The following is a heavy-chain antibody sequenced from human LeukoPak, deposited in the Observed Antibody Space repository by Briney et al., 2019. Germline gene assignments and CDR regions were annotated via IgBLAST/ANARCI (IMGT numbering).Heavy chain of an antibody. CDR1: GGSFSDYY. D-gene: IGHD3-22*01. CDR3: ARVYDSRGFYLAY. J-gene: IGHJ4*02. Sequence: SETLSLTCAVYGGSFSDYYWTWIRQPPGKGLEWIGEINHSGSTNYNPSLKSRVTLSADTSKSQFSLKVNSVTAADTAVYYCARVYDSRGFYLAYWGQGTLVTVSS. V-gene: IGHV4-34*01. CDR2: INHSGST.